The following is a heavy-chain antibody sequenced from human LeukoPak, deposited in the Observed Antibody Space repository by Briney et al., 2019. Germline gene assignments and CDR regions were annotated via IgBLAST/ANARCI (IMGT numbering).Heavy chain of an antibody. CDR2: IWYDGSNK. Sequence: PGGSLRLSCAASGFTFSSYGMHWVRQAPGKGLEWVAVIWYDGSNKYYADSVKGRFTISRDNSKNTLYLQMNSLRAEDTAVYYCARDGPQSYYDILTGYYQGSFDYWGQGTLVTVSS. CDR1: GFTFSSYG. D-gene: IGHD3-9*01. J-gene: IGHJ4*02. CDR3: ARDGPQSYYDILTGYYQGSFDY. V-gene: IGHV3-33*01.